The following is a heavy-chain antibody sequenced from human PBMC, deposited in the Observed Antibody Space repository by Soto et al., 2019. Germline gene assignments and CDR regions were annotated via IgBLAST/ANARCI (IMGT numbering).Heavy chain of an antibody. CDR1: GGSISSGGYY. CDR2: IYYSGST. J-gene: IGHJ4*02. D-gene: IGHD6-6*01. Sequence: KASETLSLTCTVSGGSISSGGYYWSWIRQHPGKGLEWIGYIYYSGSTYYNPSLKSRVTISVDTSKNQFSLKLSSVTAADTAVYYCARGSSSSADFDYWGQGTLVTVSS. V-gene: IGHV4-31*03. CDR3: ARGSSSSADFDY.